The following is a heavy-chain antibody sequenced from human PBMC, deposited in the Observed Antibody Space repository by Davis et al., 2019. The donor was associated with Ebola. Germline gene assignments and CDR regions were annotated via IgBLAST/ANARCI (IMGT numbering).Heavy chain of an antibody. CDR2: MNPKSGNT. Sequence: ASVKVSCKASGYTFTSYGISWVRQAPGQGLEWVGWMNPKSGNTGYAEKFQGRVTMTRNTSISTAYMELSSLRSEDTAVYYCARGSVRSSSFHMDVWGKGTAVTVSS. J-gene: IGHJ6*04. CDR3: ARGSVRSSSFHMDV. D-gene: IGHD6-6*01. V-gene: IGHV1-8*02. CDR1: GYTFTSYG.